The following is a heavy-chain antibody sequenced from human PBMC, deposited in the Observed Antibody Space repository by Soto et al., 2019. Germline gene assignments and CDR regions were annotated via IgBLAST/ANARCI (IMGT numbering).Heavy chain of an antibody. D-gene: IGHD3-3*01. CDR1: GFTFSSYA. J-gene: IGHJ4*02. Sequence: PGGSLRLSCAASGFTFSSYAMSWVRQAPGKGLEWVSAISGSGGSTYYADSVKGRFTISRDNSKNTLYLQMNSLRAEDTAVYYCAISTLGGYDFWSGYHQRPDYWGQGTLVTVSS. CDR3: AISTLGGYDFWSGYHQRPDY. V-gene: IGHV3-23*01. CDR2: ISGSGGST.